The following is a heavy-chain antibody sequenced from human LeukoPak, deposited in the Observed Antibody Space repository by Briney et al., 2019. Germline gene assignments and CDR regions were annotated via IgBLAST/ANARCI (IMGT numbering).Heavy chain of an antibody. CDR1: GGSFSCYY. Sequence: SETLSLTCAVYGGSFSCYYWSWIRQPPGKGLEWIGEINHSGSTNYNPSLKSRVTISVDTSRNQFSLKLSSVTAADTAVYYCARGVGSWPPDYWGQGTLVTVSS. CDR3: ARGVGSWPPDY. D-gene: IGHD6-13*01. J-gene: IGHJ4*02. CDR2: INHSGST. V-gene: IGHV4-34*01.